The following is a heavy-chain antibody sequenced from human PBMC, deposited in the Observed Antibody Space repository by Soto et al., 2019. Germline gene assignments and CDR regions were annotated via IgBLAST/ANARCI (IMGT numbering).Heavy chain of an antibody. J-gene: IGHJ6*02. Sequence: QVQLVQSGAEVKKPGSSVKVSCKASGGTFSSYAISWVRQAPGQGLEWMGGIIPIFGTANYAQKFQGRVTITAEESTSTAYMELSSLRSEDTAVYYCARRPLLDCSSTSCYPDDYYYYGMDVWGQGTTVTVSS. D-gene: IGHD2-2*01. CDR1: GGTFSSYA. CDR3: ARRPLLDCSSTSCYPDDYYYYGMDV. CDR2: IIPIFGTA. V-gene: IGHV1-69*01.